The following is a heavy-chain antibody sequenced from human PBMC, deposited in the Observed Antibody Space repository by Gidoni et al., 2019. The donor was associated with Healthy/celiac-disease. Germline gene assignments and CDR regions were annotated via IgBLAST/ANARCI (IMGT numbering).Heavy chain of an antibody. CDR2: IYDSGST. CDR3: AAWGRYCSGGSCYSPYGMDV. CDR1: GGSISSGGYY. J-gene: IGHJ6*02. V-gene: IGHV4-31*03. D-gene: IGHD2-15*01. Sequence: QVQLQESGPGLVKTSQTLSLTCTVSGGSISSGGYYWSWIRHHPGNGLEWIGYIYDSGSTYSHPSLKSRVTISVDTSKNQFSLKLSSVTAADTAVYYCAAWGRYCSGGSCYSPYGMDVWGQGTTVTVSS.